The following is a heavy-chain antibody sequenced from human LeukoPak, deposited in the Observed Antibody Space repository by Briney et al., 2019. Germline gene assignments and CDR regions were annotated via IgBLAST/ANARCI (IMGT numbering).Heavy chain of an antibody. CDR2: INPNSGGT. Sequence: ASVKVSCKASGYTFTGYYMHWVRQAPGQGLEWMGWINPNSGGTNYAQKFQGGVTTTRDTSISTAYMELSRLRSDDTAVYYCARDEDVGDCTTTSCGWFDPWGQGTLVTVSS. CDR1: GYTFTGYY. V-gene: IGHV1-2*02. D-gene: IGHD2-2*01. CDR3: ARDEDVGDCTTTSCGWFDP. J-gene: IGHJ5*02.